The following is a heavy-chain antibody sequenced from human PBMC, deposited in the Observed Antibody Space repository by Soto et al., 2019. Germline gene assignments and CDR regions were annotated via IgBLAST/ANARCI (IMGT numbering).Heavy chain of an antibody. Sequence: EVQLLESGGGLVQPGGSLRLSCAASGFTFSSYAMSWVRQAPGKGLGWVSAISGSGGSTYYADSVKGRFTISRDNSKDTLYLQMNSLRAEDTAVYYCAKDWVVVPAAADYWGQGTLVTVSS. CDR1: GFTFSSYA. J-gene: IGHJ4*02. CDR2: ISGSGGST. V-gene: IGHV3-23*01. CDR3: AKDWVVVPAAADY. D-gene: IGHD2-2*01.